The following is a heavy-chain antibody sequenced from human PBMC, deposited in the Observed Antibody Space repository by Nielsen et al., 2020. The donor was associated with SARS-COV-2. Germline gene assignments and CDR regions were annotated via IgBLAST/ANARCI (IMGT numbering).Heavy chain of an antibody. D-gene: IGHD3-22*01. V-gene: IGHV1-18*01. CDR3: ARERESLYYDSSGYYQDAFDI. CDR1: GYTFTSYG. J-gene: IGHJ3*02. Sequence: ASVKVSCKASGYTFTSYGISWVRQAPGQGLEWMGWISAYNGNTNYAQKLQGRVTMTTDTSTSTAYMELRSLRSDDTAVYYCARERESLYYDSSGYYQDAFDIWGQGTMVTVSS. CDR2: ISAYNGNT.